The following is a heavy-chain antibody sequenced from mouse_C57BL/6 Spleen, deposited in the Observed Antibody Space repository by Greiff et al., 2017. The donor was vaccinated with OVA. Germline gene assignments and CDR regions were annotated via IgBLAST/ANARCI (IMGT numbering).Heavy chain of an antibody. CDR3: ARSRSTTVVADDYYAMDY. CDR2: INPSNGGT. Sequence: VQLQQPGTELVKPGASVKLSCKASGYTFTSYWMHWVKQRPGQGLEWIGNINPSNGGTNYNEKFKSKATLTVDKSSSTAYMQLSSLTSEDSAVYYCARSRSTTVVADDYYAMDYWGQGTSVTVSS. D-gene: IGHD1-1*01. V-gene: IGHV1-53*01. CDR1: GYTFTSYW. J-gene: IGHJ4*01.